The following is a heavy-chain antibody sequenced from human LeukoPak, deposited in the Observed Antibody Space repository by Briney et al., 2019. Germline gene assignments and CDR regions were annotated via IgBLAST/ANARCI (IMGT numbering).Heavy chain of an antibody. D-gene: IGHD2-2*02. Sequence: GGSLRLSCAASGFTFNNYAMNWVRQAPGKGLEWVAVISYDGSNKYYADSVKGRFTISRDNSKNTLYLQMNSLRAEDTAVYYCAREMGMSLYPYFFDYWGQGTLVTVSS. CDR1: GFTFNNYA. V-gene: IGHV3-30*04. CDR2: ISYDGSNK. J-gene: IGHJ4*02. CDR3: AREMGMSLYPYFFDY.